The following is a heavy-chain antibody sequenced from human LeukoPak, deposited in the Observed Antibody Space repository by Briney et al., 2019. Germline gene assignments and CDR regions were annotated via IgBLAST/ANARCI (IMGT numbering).Heavy chain of an antibody. D-gene: IGHD3-10*01. CDR1: GGSIHSYF. V-gene: IGHV4-59*08. Sequence: SETLSLTCTVSGGSIHSYFWGWFRQTPGKGLEWIGYVYSNGITDYNPSLKSRDSISVDRPKNQFSLNLNSVTAADTAVYYCARHRGGRFTESYCDYWGQGILVTVSS. CDR2: VYSNGIT. J-gene: IGHJ4*02. CDR3: ARHRGGRFTESYCDY.